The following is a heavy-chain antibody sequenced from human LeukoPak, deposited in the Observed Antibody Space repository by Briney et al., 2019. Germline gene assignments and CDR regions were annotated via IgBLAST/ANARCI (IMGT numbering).Heavy chain of an antibody. CDR2: ISSDGSDK. CDR3: ARDYPADH. CDR1: GFTFSRFL. J-gene: IGHJ4*02. V-gene: IGHV3-30-3*01. Sequence: PGGSLRLSCAASGFTFSRFLMHWVRQAPGKGLEWVALISSDGSDKKYADSVKGRFTMSRDNSKNTLYLQMHSLRVEDTAVYYCARDYPADHWGQGTLVTVSS.